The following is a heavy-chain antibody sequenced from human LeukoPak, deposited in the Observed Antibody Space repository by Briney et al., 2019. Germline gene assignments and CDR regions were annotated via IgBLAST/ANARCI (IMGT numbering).Heavy chain of an antibody. CDR2: IVVGSGNT. Sequence: GASVKVSCKASGFTFTSSAMQWVRQARGQRLEWIGWIVVGSGNTNYAQKFQERVTITRDMSTSTAYMELSSLRSEDTAVYYCARGDYYCSSTSCYSPYYYMDVWGKGTTVTVSS. D-gene: IGHD2-2*01. V-gene: IGHV1-58*02. CDR3: ARGDYYCSSTSCYSPYYYMDV. CDR1: GFTFTSSA. J-gene: IGHJ6*03.